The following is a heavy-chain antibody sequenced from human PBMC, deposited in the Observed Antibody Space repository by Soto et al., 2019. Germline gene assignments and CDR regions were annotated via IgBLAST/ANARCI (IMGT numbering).Heavy chain of an antibody. CDR2: ISVHNGNT. V-gene: IGHV1-18*01. J-gene: IGHJ6*02. CDR3: VGGMDV. CDR1: DYTFTSYG. Sequence: QVQLVQSGAEVKKPGAPVKVSCKTSDYTFTSYGVNWVRQAPGQGLEWMGWISVHNGNTNYAQRLQGRVTMTTDTSTSTAYMELRSLRSDDTAVYYCVGGMDVWGQGTTVTVSS.